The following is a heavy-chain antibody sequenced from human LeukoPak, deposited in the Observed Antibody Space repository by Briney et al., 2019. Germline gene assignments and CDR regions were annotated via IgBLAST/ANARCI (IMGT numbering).Heavy chain of an antibody. CDR3: ARGLRHYDSSGYYYY. CDR1: GDSISSSRYY. D-gene: IGHD3-22*01. Sequence: SETLSLTCTVSGDSISSSRYYWGWLRQPPGKGLEWIGSIYYSGSTYYNPSLKSRVTISVDTSKNQFSLKLSSVTAADTAVYYCARGLRHYDSSGYYYYWGQGTLVTVSS. J-gene: IGHJ4*02. V-gene: IGHV4-39*01. CDR2: IYYSGST.